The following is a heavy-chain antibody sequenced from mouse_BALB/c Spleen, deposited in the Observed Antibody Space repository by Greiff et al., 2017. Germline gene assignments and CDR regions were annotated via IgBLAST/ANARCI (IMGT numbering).Heavy chain of an antibody. CDR2: INPGSGGT. D-gene: IGHD2-1*01. J-gene: IGHJ4*01. Sequence: QVHVKQSGAELVRPGTSVKVSCKASGYAFTNYLIEWVKQRPGQGLEWIGVINPGSGGTNYNEKFKGKATLTADKSSSTAYMQLSSLTSDDSAVYFCARWRGNYVKGAMDYWGQGTSVTVSS. V-gene: IGHV1-54*01. CDR3: ARWRGNYVKGAMDY. CDR1: GYAFTNYL.